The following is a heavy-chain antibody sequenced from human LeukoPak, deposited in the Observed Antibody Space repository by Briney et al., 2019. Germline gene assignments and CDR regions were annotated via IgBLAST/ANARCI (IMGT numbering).Heavy chain of an antibody. Sequence: GGSLRLSCAASGFTFSSYGMHWVRQAPGKGLEWVAVIWYDGSNKYYADSVKGRFTISRDNSKNTLYLQMNSLRAEDTAVYYCAKELVVVPAATYSSPFDYWGQGTLVTVSS. V-gene: IGHV3-33*06. CDR3: AKELVVVPAATYSSPFDY. CDR2: IWYDGSNK. J-gene: IGHJ4*02. D-gene: IGHD2-2*01. CDR1: GFTFSSYG.